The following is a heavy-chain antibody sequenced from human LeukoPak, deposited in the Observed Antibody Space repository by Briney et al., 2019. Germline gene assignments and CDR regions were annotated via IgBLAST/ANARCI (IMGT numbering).Heavy chain of an antibody. D-gene: IGHD5-18*01. Sequence: SVKVSCKASGGTFSSYAISWVRRAPGQGLEWMGGIIPIFGTATYAQKFQGRVTTTTDESTSTAYVALSSLGSEDTAVYYCATRARYSYGNYYYYYYMDVWGKGTTVTVSS. CDR2: IIPIFGTA. CDR3: ATRARYSYGNYYYYYYMDV. CDR1: GGTFSSYA. J-gene: IGHJ6*03. V-gene: IGHV1-69*05.